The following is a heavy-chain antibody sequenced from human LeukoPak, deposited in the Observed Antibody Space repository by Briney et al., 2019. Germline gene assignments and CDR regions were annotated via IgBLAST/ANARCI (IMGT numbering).Heavy chain of an antibody. D-gene: IGHD2-15*01. Sequence: GGSLRLSCAASGFTFSSYAMSWVRQAPGKGLEWVSAISVGGDNTYYADSVKGRFTISRDNSKNTLYLQMNSLRAHDTAVYYCVKDHVHCRGGSCYGDYWGQGTLVTVSS. CDR2: ISVGGDNT. CDR3: VKDHVHCRGGSCYGDY. V-gene: IGHV3-23*01. CDR1: GFTFSSYA. J-gene: IGHJ4*02.